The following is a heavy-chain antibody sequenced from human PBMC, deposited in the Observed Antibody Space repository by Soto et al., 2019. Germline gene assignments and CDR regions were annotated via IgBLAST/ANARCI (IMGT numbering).Heavy chain of an antibody. J-gene: IGHJ4*02. V-gene: IGHV3-7*03. CDR2: IKQDGSEK. CDR3: ASDLGYCSGGACYSGLDY. CDR1: GFTFSSNW. Sequence: EVQLVESGGGLVQPGGSLRLSCAASGFTFSSNWMNWVRQAPGKGPEWVANIKQDGSEKYYVDSVKGRFTISRDTAKNSLFRRMNSRRVEDTAVYYCASDLGYCSGGACYSGLDYWGQGALVTVSS. D-gene: IGHD2-15*01.